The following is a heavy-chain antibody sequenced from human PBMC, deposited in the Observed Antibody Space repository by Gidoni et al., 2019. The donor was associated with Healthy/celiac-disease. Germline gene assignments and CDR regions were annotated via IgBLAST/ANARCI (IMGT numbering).Heavy chain of an antibody. CDR1: GFTFTSSA. V-gene: IGHV1-58*01. Sequence: QMQLVQSGPEVKKPGTSVKVSCKASGFTFTSSAVQWVRQARGQRLEWIGWIVVGSGNTNYAQKFQERVTITRDMSTSTAYMELSSLRSEDTAVYYCAAGQDTAMVMVYWGQGTLVTVSS. J-gene: IGHJ4*02. D-gene: IGHD5-18*01. CDR2: IVVGSGNT. CDR3: AAGQDTAMVMVY.